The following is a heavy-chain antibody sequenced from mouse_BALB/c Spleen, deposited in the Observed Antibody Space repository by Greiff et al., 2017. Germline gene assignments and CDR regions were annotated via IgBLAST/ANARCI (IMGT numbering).Heavy chain of an antibody. J-gene: IGHJ1*01. CDR3: ARSQYGNYDGYWYFDV. Sequence: QVQLQQSGAELAKPGASVKMSCKASGYTFTSYWMHWVKQRPGQGLEWIGYINPSTGYTEYNQKFKDKATLTADKSSSTAYMQLSSLTSEDSAVYYCARSQYGNYDGYWYFDVWGAGTTVTVSS. CDR1: GYTFTSYW. CDR2: INPSTGYT. D-gene: IGHD2-10*02. V-gene: IGHV1-7*01.